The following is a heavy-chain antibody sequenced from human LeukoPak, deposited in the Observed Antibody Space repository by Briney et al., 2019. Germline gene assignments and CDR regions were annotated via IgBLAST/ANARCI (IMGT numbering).Heavy chain of an antibody. Sequence: PGGSLRLSCAASGFTFSSHGMHWVRQAPGKGLEWVAVIWYDGSNEYYEDSVKGRFTISRDNSKNTLFLQMNARRAEDTAVYYCASSITVAGIIDYWGQGTLVTVSS. J-gene: IGHJ4*02. CDR2: IWYDGSNE. CDR3: ASSITVAGIIDY. CDR1: GFTFSSHG. V-gene: IGHV3-33*01. D-gene: IGHD6-19*01.